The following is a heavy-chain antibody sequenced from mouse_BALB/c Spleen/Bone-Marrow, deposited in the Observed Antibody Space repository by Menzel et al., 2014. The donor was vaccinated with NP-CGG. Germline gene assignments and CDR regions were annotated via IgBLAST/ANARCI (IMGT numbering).Heavy chain of an antibody. D-gene: IGHD2-4*01. J-gene: IGHJ2*01. Sequence: EVMLVESGPGLVKPSQTVSLTCTVTGISITTGNYRWSWIRQFPGNKLEWIGYIYYSGTITYNPSLTSRTTITRDTSKNQFFLEMNSLTAEDTATYYCARGAMITTGYFDYWGPGTTLTVSS. CDR2: IYYSGTI. V-gene: IGHV3-5*02. CDR3: ARGAMITTGYFDY. CDR1: GISITTGNYR.